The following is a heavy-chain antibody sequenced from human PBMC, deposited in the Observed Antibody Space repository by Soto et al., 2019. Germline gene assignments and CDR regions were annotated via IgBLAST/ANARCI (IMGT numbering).Heavy chain of an antibody. CDR1: GSSLSTSGVG. Sequence: QITLKESGPTLVKPTQTLTLTCTFSGSSLSTSGVGVGWIRQPPGRALEWLAIIYWDDEKRYSPSLKTRLTVTKDTSKNQEVLTMTNVDPVDTATYYCAHRAYFDSSKQFDYWGQGTLVSVSS. CDR2: IYWDDEK. V-gene: IGHV2-5*02. CDR3: AHRAYFDSSKQFDY. D-gene: IGHD3-10*01. J-gene: IGHJ4*02.